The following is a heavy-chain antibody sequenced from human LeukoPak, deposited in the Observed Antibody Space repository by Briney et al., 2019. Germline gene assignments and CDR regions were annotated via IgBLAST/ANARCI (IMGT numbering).Heavy chain of an antibody. J-gene: IGHJ6*02. CDR1: GFTFSSYS. CDR3: ARVFLPYYYHGLDV. CDR2: ISSSSSYI. V-gene: IGHV3-21*04. Sequence: QAGGSLRLSCAASGFTFSSYSMNWVRQAPGKGLEWVSSISSSSSYIYYADSVRGRFTISRDNAKNSLSLQMNSLRAEDTAVYYCARVFLPYYYHGLDVWGQGTTVTVSS.